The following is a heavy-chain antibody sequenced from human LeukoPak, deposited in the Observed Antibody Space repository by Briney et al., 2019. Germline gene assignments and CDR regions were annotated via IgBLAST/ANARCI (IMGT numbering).Heavy chain of an antibody. V-gene: IGHV6-1*01. J-gene: IGHJ5*02. CDR3: ARDLRSSIKRYWFDP. CDR2: TYYRSKWYN. Sequence: SQALSLTCAVSGDSVSSNSAAWNWIRQSPSRGLEWLGRTYYRSKWYNDYAVSVKSRITSNPDTSKNQFSLQLNSVTPEDTAVYYCARDLRSSIKRYWFDPWGQGTLVTVSS. D-gene: IGHD2-2*01. CDR1: GDSVSSNSAA.